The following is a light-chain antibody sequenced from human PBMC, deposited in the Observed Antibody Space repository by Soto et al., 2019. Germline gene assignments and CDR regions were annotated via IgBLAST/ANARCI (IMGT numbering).Light chain of an antibody. CDR1: QGISSW. Sequence: EIQMSQSPFSLSASLVYRVTITFRASQGISSWLAWYQQKPGKAPKLLIYAASSLQSGVPSRFSGSGSGTYFSFTISSLQPEDLATYYCQQYSNLITFGQGTRLEIK. CDR2: AAS. V-gene: IGKV1-12*01. CDR3: QQYSNLIT. J-gene: IGKJ5*01.